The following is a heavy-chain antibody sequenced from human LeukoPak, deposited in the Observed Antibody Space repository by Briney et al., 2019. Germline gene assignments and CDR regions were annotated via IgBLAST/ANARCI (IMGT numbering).Heavy chain of an antibody. J-gene: IGHJ4*02. CDR2: ISSGGIPT. Sequence: GGSLRLSCAASGFTFSDYYMGWIRQAPGKGLEWISYISSGGIPTYYTDSVKGRFTVSRDNAKNSLYLQMSTLRAEDTAVYYCARVPLDSWGQGTLVTVSS. V-gene: IGHV3-11*01. CDR1: GFTFSDYY. CDR3: ARVPLDS.